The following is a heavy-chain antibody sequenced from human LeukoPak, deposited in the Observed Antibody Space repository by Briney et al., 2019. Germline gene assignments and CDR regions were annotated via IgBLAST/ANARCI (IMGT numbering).Heavy chain of an antibody. J-gene: IGHJ5*02. CDR2: ISIDSTTI. CDR1: GFSFTTYS. V-gene: IGHV3-48*01. D-gene: IGHD5-18*01. Sequence: PGGSLRLSCVASGFSFTTYSMHWVRQAPGKGLEWVSNISIDSTTIYYAASAKGRFTISRDNVKNSLYLQMNSLTAEDTAMNYCARDVGYRSWFDPWGQGTLVTVSS. CDR3: ARDVGYRSWFDP.